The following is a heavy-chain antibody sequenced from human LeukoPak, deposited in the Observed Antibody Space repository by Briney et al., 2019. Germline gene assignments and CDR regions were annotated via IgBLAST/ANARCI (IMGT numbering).Heavy chain of an antibody. CDR2: ISYDGSNK. D-gene: IGHD3-22*01. V-gene: IGHV3-30*04. CDR1: GFTFSSYA. Sequence: GGSLRLSCAASGFTFSSYAMHWVRQAPGKGLEWVAVISYDGSNKYYADSVKGRFTISRDNSKNTLYLQMNSLRAEDTAVYYCARGDYYDSSGPGYFDYWGQGTLVTVSS. CDR3: ARGDYYDSSGPGYFDY. J-gene: IGHJ4*02.